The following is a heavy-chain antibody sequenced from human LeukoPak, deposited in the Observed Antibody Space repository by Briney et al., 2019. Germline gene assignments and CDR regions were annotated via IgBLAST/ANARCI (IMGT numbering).Heavy chain of an antibody. J-gene: IGHJ4*02. V-gene: IGHV3-11*01. D-gene: IGHD3-22*01. CDR1: GFTFSDYY. Sequence: PGGYLRLSCVASGFTFSDYYMSWIRQAPGKGLEWVSYICGSGDIIYYADSVVGRFTVSRDNAKNSRYLQMISLTAEDTAVYYCARDRSGGAYYYDSSGYSLWGQGTLVTVSS. CDR3: ARDRSGGAYYYDSSGYSL. CDR2: ICGSGDII.